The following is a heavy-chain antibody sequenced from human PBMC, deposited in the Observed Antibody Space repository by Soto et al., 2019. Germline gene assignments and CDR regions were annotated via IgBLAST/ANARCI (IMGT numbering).Heavy chain of an antibody. V-gene: IGHV4-4*02. CDR3: ARGRGIFGEVTPFDY. D-gene: IGHD3-3*01. CDR2: INDSGST. Sequence: QVQLQESGPGLVEPSGTLSLTCGVSGGTIRSPDWWTWVRQPPGKGLEWIGEINDSGSTKYNPPLKSRATISVDTSKNQFSLKLSSVTAADTAVYYCARGRGIFGEVTPFDYWGQGTLVTVSS. J-gene: IGHJ4*02. CDR1: GGTIRSPDW.